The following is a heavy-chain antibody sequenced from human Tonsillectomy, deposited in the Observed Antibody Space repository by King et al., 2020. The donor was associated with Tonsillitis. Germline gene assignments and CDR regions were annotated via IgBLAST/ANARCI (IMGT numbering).Heavy chain of an antibody. CDR1: GFTFSTYG. V-gene: IGHV3-30*02. J-gene: IGHJ3*02. CDR2: IRYDGSNK. D-gene: IGHD5-18*01. Sequence: VQLVESGGGVVQPGGSLRLSCTASGFTFSTYGMHWVRQAPGKELEWVAFIRYDGSNKYYVDSVKGRFTISRDNSKNTLYLQMNSLRAEDTAAYYCVAPRSGDSYGFDAFDIWGQGTMVTVSS. CDR3: VAPRSGDSYGFDAFDI.